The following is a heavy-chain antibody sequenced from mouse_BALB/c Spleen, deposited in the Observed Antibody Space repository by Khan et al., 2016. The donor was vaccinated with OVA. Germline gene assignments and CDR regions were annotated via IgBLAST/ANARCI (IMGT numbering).Heavy chain of an antibody. CDR2: INPSNGYT. J-gene: IGHJ3*01. D-gene: IGHD2-14*01. CDR3: VRDGAYYRNDGWFAY. Sequence: QIQLVQSGAELARPGASVKMSCQASGYTFTSYTLHWIKLRPGPGLAWIGYINPSNGYTNYNQKFKDKATLTADKSSTTASLQLSSLTSDDSAVENWVRDGAYYRNDGWFAYWGQGTLVTVSA. CDR1: GYTFTSYT. V-gene: IGHV1-4*01.